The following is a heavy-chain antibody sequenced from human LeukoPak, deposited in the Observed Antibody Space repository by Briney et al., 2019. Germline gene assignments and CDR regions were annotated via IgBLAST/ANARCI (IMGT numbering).Heavy chain of an antibody. J-gene: IGHJ3*02. CDR3: ARDGIAAAGAHAFDI. D-gene: IGHD6-13*01. CDR1: GYTLTSYG. CDR2: IGAYNGNT. V-gene: IGHV1-18*01. Sequence: ALGKLSCKAAGYTLTSYGISWVPQAPGPGLEGMGWIGAYNGNTNYAQKLQGRVTMTTDTSTRTAYMELRSLRSDDAAVYYCARDGIAAAGAHAFDIWGQGTMVTVSS.